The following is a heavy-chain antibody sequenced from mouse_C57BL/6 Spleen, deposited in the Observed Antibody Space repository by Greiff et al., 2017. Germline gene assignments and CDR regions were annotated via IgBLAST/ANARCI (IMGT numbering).Heavy chain of an antibody. D-gene: IGHD4-1*02. CDR1: GYTFTGYW. J-gene: IGHJ1*03. CDR2: ILPGRGST. CDR3: ASTGTGRYFDV. V-gene: IGHV1-9*01. Sequence: VQLQQSGAELMKPGASVKLSCKATGYTFTGYWIEWVKQRPGHGLEWIGEILPGRGSTNYNEKFKGKATFTADTSSNTAYMQLSSLTAEDSAIYYCASTGTGRYFDVWGTGTTVTVSS.